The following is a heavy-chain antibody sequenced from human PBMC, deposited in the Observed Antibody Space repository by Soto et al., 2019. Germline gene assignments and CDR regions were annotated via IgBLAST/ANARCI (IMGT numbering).Heavy chain of an antibody. CDR1: GFTFSSYA. D-gene: IGHD2-15*01. CDR2: ISYDGSNK. Sequence: GGSLRLSCAASGFTFSSYAMHWVRQAPGKGLEWVAVISYDGSNKYYADSVKGRFTISRDNSKNTLYLQMNSLRAEDTAVYYFVRVAALTFDYWGQGTLVTVSS. V-gene: IGHV3-30-3*01. J-gene: IGHJ4*02. CDR3: VRVAALTFDY.